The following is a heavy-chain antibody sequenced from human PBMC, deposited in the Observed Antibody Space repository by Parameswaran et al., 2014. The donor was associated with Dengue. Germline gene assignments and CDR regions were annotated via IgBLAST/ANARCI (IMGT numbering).Heavy chain of an antibody. Sequence: WIRQPPGKALEWLALIDWDDDKYYSTSLKTRLTISKDTSKNQVVLTMTNMDPVDTATYYCARSGYSYVYYYGMDVWGQGTTVTVSS. CDR3: ARSGYSYVYYYGMDV. D-gene: IGHD5-18*01. J-gene: IGHJ6*02. V-gene: IGHV2-70*01. CDR2: IDWDDDK.